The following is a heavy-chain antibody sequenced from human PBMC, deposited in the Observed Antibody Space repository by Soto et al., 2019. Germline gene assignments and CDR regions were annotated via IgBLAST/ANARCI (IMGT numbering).Heavy chain of an antibody. J-gene: IGHJ4*02. Sequence: SENLSLTCTVSGGSISSSSYYWGWIRQPPGKGLEWIGSIYYSGSTYYNPSLKSRVTISVDTSKNQFSLKLSSVTAADTAVYYCARRGYSYGTFDDWGQGTLVTVSS. CDR1: GGSISSSSYY. CDR2: IYYSGST. D-gene: IGHD5-18*01. V-gene: IGHV4-39*01. CDR3: ARRGYSYGTFDD.